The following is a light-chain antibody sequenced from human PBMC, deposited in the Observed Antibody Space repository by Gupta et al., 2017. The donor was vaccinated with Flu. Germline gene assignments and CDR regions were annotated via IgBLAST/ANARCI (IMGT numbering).Light chain of an antibody. CDR2: TAS. Sequence: PSALSASVGDRVTITCRASQSLNNYLNWYQQKPGKAPKLLIYTASTSQSGVPSRFSGSGSGTDFTLTIIRLQPEEIATYYCQQSDRTPWTFGPGTKMEIK. V-gene: IGKV1-39*01. CDR3: QQSDRTPWT. J-gene: IGKJ1*01. CDR1: QSLNNY.